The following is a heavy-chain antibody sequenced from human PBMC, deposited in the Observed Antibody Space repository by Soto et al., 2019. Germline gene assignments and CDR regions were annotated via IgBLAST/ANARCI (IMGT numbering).Heavy chain of an antibody. CDR2: IRGSGGST. J-gene: IGHJ4*02. D-gene: IGHD1-1*01. V-gene: IGHV3-23*01. Sequence: LVRQAPGKWLEWVSAIRGSGGSTYYADSVKGRFTISRDNSKSTLYLLVNSLRAEDTALYYCAKSTWNGPNYFDYWGQGTLVTV. CDR3: AKSTWNGPNYFDY.